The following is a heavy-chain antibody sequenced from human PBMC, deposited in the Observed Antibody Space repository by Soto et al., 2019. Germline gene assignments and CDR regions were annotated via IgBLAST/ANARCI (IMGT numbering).Heavy chain of an antibody. CDR1: GASIIGFY. V-gene: IGHV4-4*07. J-gene: IGHJ5*02. CDR2: IYATGTT. D-gene: IGHD1-1*01. CDR3: VRDGTKTLRDWFDP. Sequence: PSETLSLTCTVSGASIIGFYCILIRNSAGKGLEWIGRIYATGTTDYNPSLKSRVMMSVDTSKKQFSLKLRSVTAADTAVYYCVRDGTKTLRDWFDPWGQGISVTVSS.